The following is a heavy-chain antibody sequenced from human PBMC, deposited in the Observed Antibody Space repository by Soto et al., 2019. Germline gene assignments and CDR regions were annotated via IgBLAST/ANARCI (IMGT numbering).Heavy chain of an antibody. D-gene: IGHD3-9*01. CDR1: GASVSTNIGA. Sequence: SQTLSLTCAISGASVSTNIGAWNCIRQSPARGLEWLGRTFYRSRWYSDYADSVKGRININSDTSKNQFSLQLSSVTPEDTAVYYCARAGSTMYRLHPHFDYWGQGTMVTVSS. V-gene: IGHV6-1*01. J-gene: IGHJ4*02. CDR3: ARAGSTMYRLHPHFDY. CDR2: TFYRSRWYS.